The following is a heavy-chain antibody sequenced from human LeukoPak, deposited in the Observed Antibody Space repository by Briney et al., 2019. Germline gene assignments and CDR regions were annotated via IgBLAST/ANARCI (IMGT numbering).Heavy chain of an antibody. D-gene: IGHD3-22*01. CDR2: IRYDGSNK. CDR1: GFTFSNYG. Sequence: GGSLRLSCAASGFTFSNYGIHWVRQDPGKGLEWVTFIRYDGSNKYYADSVKGRFTISRDNSKNTLYLQMNSLRADDTAICYCAKDNRAYYYGSSGYDYWGQGTLVTVSS. CDR3: AKDNRAYYYGSSGYDY. V-gene: IGHV3-30*02. J-gene: IGHJ4*02.